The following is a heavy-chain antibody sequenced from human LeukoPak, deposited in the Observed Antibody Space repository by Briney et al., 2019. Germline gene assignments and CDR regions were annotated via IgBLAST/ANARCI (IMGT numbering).Heavy chain of an antibody. J-gene: IGHJ4*02. CDR1: GGSISSSSYY. Sequence: SETLSLTCTVSGGSISSSSYYWGLIRQPPGKWLEWIGSIYYSGSTYYNPSLKSRVTISVDTSKNQFSLKLSSVTAADTAVYYCARQGEAYYDILTGYYTQNYFDYWGQGTLVTVSS. CDR2: IYYSGST. D-gene: IGHD3-9*01. CDR3: ARQGEAYYDILTGYYTQNYFDY. V-gene: IGHV4-39*01.